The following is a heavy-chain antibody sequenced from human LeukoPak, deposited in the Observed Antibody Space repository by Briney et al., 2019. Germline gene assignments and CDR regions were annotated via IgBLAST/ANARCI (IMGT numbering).Heavy chain of an antibody. J-gene: IGHJ6*03. CDR1: GFTFSSYV. CDR2: ISYDGSNE. D-gene: IGHD3-10*01. V-gene: IGHV3-30*04. CDR3: AKNYGSGSSVKYYYYMDV. Sequence: GGSLRLSCAASGFTFSSYVMHWVRQAPGKGLEWVAIISYDGSNEYYADSVKGRFTISRDNSKNTLYLQMNSLRAEDSAVYYCAKNYGSGSSVKYYYYMDVWGKGTTVTVSS.